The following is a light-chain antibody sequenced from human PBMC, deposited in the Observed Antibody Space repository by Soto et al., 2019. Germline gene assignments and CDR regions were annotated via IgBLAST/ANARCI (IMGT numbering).Light chain of an antibody. CDR1: SSNIGTNA. CDR3: AAWDDTLNGYVV. Sequence: QSVMTQPPSASGTPGQRVTISCSGSSSNIGTNAVNWYQQFPGRAPKLLIYSTNQRPSGIPDRFSASKSGTSASLAISGLQSEDEADYCCAAWDDTLNGYVVFGGGTKLTVL. V-gene: IGLV1-44*01. J-gene: IGLJ2*01. CDR2: STN.